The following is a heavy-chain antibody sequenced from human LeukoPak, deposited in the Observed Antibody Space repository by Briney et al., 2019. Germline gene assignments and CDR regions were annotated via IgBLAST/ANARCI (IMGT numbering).Heavy chain of an antibody. CDR3: AKQAFGDYLYYFDH. Sequence: PGGSLRLSCAASGFTFSNYAMNWVRQAPGKGLEWVSSISRSGGSTFYADSVKGRFTISRDNSKNTLYLQMSGLRVEDTAVYYCAKQAFGDYLYYFDHWGQGTLVTVSS. J-gene: IGHJ4*02. CDR1: GFTFSNYA. D-gene: IGHD4-17*01. CDR2: ISRSGGST. V-gene: IGHV3-23*01.